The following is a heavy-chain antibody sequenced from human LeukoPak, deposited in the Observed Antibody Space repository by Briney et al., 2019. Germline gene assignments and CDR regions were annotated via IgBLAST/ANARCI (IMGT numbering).Heavy chain of an antibody. CDR1: GGSISSYY. Sequence: SETLSLTCTVSGGSISSYYWSWVRQPPGKGLEWVGYIYYSGSTNYNPSLKSRVTISVDTSKNQFSLKLSSVTAADTAVYYCARARGIIVGAFDYWGQGTLVTVSS. V-gene: IGHV4-59*01. CDR3: ARARGIIVGAFDY. D-gene: IGHD1-26*01. J-gene: IGHJ4*02. CDR2: IYYSGST.